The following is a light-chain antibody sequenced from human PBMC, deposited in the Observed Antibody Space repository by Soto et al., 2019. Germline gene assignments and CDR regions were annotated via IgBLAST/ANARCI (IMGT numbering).Light chain of an antibody. V-gene: IGLV2-14*01. CDR1: SSDVGGYKY. J-gene: IGLJ1*01. CDR3: KSYKDRNPFYV. CDR2: EVS. Sequence: QSALTQPASVSGSPGQSITISCTGTSSDVGGYKYVSWYQQHPGKAPKLMIYEVSNRPSGVANRFSGSKSGNTASLTISGLQAADEADYYCKSYKDRNPFYVFGTGTKLTVL.